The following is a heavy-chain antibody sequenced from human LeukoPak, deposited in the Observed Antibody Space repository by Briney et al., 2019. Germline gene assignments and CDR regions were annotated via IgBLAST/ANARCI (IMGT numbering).Heavy chain of an antibody. CDR2: ISTSGNT. CDR3: ARDRAGDSFDI. J-gene: IGHJ3*02. Sequence: SETLSLTCTVSGDSISRGNNYWTWIRQPAGKGLEWIGRISTSGNTNYNPSLKSQVTISRHTSKNQFSLNLNFVTAADTAIYYCARDRAGDSFDIWGQGTFVTVSS. CDR1: GDSISRGNNY. V-gene: IGHV4-61*02. D-gene: IGHD7-27*01.